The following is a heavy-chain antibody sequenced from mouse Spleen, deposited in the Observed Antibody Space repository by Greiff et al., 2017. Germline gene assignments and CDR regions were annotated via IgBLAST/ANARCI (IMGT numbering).Heavy chain of an antibody. CDR3: ARSITTVVAKVFDY. CDR1: GYTFTSYW. CDR2: IHPNSGST. V-gene: IGHV1-64*01. Sequence: VQLQQPGAELVKPGASVKLSCKASGYTFTSYWMHWVKQRPGQGLEWIGMIHPNSGSTNYNEKFKSKATLTVGKSSSTAYMQLSSLTSEDSAVYYCARSITTVVAKVFDYWGQGTTLTVSS. J-gene: IGHJ2*01. D-gene: IGHD1-1*01.